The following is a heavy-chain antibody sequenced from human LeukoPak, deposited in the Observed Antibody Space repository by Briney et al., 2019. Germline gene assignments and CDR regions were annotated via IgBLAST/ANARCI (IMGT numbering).Heavy chain of an antibody. CDR1: GFTFSSYA. V-gene: IGHV3-23*01. CDR2: IFGSGGST. J-gene: IGHJ4*02. CDR3: ATATTGYSSGRFPGWPVDY. Sequence: GGSLRFSCAASGFTFSSYAMSWVPQAPGKGLEWVSGIFGSGGSTHYADSVKGRFTISRDNSKNTVYPQMNSLRAEDTAVYYCATATTGYSSGRFPGWPVDYWGQGTLVTVSS. D-gene: IGHD6-19*01.